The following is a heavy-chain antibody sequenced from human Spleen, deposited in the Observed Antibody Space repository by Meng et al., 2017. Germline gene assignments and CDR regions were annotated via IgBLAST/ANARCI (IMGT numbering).Heavy chain of an antibody. V-gene: IGHV4-59*01. Sequence: GSLRLSCTVSGGSISTYYWSWIRQPPGKGLEWIGYIHYSGSTNYNPSLKSRVTISGDTSKNQFSLKLSSVTAADTAVYYCARGEGYYAMGVWGQGTTVTVSS. CDR3: ARGEGYYAMGV. CDR1: GGSISTYY. J-gene: IGHJ6*02. D-gene: IGHD1-26*01. CDR2: IHYSGST.